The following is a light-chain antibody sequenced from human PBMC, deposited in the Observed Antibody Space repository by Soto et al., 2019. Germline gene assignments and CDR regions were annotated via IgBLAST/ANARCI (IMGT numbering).Light chain of an antibody. J-gene: IGKJ3*01. CDR1: QSISSH. V-gene: IGKV1-39*01. CDR2: AAS. Sequence: DIQMTQSPSSLSASVGDRVTITCRASQSISSHLNWYQQKPGKAPKVLIYAASSLQGGVPSRFSGSGSGTDFTLTIKSLQLEDCAIYYCQQSYSSPFTFGPGTKVDIK. CDR3: QQSYSSPFT.